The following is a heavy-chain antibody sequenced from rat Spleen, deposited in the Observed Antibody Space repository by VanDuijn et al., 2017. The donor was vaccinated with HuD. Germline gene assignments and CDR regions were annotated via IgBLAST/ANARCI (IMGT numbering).Heavy chain of an antibody. CDR2: ISHDGSST. Sequence: EVQLVESDGGLVQPGRSLKLSCAVSGFTFSDNYMAWVRQAPTKGLEWVATISHDGSSTYYRDPEKGRFTISRDNAKSTLYLQMNSLRSEDTATYHCARGFTVAVFWGQGVMVTVSS. V-gene: IGHV5-29*01. J-gene: IGHJ2*01. CDR1: GFTFSDNY. CDR3: ARGFTVAVF. D-gene: IGHD1-2*01.